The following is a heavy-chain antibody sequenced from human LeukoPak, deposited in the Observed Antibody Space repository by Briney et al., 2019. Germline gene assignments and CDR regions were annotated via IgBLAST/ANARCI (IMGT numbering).Heavy chain of an antibody. CDR1: GFIFSNYG. Sequence: GGSLRLSCAASGFIFSNYGMSWVRQAPGKGLEWVSAIGGSGDSRSYADSVKGRFTISRDNSKNTLYLQMNSLKTEDTAVYYCTRQQLVGYYHYYMDVWGKGTTVTISS. CDR3: TRQQLVGYYHYYMDV. CDR2: IGGSGDSR. J-gene: IGHJ6*03. V-gene: IGHV3-23*01. D-gene: IGHD6-13*01.